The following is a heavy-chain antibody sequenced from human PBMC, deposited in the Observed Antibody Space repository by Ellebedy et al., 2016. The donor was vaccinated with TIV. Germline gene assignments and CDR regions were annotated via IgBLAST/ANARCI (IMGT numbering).Heavy chain of an antibody. D-gene: IGHD6-6*01. J-gene: IGHJ4*02. CDR3: ARAGYSGSSWVDY. Sequence: SETLSLXXTVSGGSISSYYWSWIRQPPGKGLEWIGNIYHSGSTNYNPSLKSRVTISVDTSKNQFSLKLTSVTAADTAVYYCARAGYSGSSWVDYWGQGILVTVSS. CDR2: IYHSGST. CDR1: GGSISSYY. V-gene: IGHV4-59*13.